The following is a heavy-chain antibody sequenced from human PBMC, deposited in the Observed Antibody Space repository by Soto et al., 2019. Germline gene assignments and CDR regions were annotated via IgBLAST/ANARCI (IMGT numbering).Heavy chain of an antibody. CDR2: IYHSGST. Sequence: SETLSLTCAVSGGSISSGGYSWSWIRQPPGKGLEWIGYIYHSGSTYYNPSLKSRITISVDRSKNQFSLKLSSVTAADTAVYYCLRDLGTGYPNWFDPWGQGALVTGSS. CDR1: GGSISSGGYS. V-gene: IGHV4-30-2*01. CDR3: LRDLGTGYPNWFDP. D-gene: IGHD3-9*01. J-gene: IGHJ5*02.